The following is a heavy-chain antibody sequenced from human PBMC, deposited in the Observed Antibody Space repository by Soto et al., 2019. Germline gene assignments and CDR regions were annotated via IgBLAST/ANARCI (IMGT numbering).Heavy chain of an antibody. V-gene: IGHV3-53*04. CDR2: IYSGGST. J-gene: IGHJ6*02. CDR3: ARGLRWLQLGYYYYGMDV. D-gene: IGHD5-12*01. CDR1: GFTVSSNY. Sequence: GGSLRLSCAASGFTVSSNYMSWVRQAPGKGLEWVSVIYSGGSTYYADSVKGRFTISRHNSKNTLYLQMNSLRAEDTAVYYCARGLRWLQLGYYYYGMDVWGQGTTVTVSS.